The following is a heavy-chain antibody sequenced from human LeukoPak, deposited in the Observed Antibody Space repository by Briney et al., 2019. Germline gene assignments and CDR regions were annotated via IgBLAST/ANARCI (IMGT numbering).Heavy chain of an antibody. D-gene: IGHD5-18*01. V-gene: IGHV3-66*01. CDR2: IYSGGST. CDR1: GFTVSSNY. J-gene: IGHJ2*01. Sequence: GGSLRLSCAASGFTVSSNYMSWVRQAPGKGLEWVSVIYSGGSTYYADSVKGRFTISRDNSKNTLYLQMNSLRDEATAVYYCARDPHNTNGYGDWYFDLWGRGTLVTVSS. CDR3: ARDPHNTNGYGDWYFDL.